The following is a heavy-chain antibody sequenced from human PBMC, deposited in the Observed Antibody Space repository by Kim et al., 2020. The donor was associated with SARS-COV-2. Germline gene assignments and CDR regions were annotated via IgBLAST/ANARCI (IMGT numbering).Heavy chain of an antibody. V-gene: IGHV1-3*04. J-gene: IGHJ4*02. Sequence: ASVKVSCKASGYTFSNYAIHWVRQAPGQRLEWMGRFNTGNGDTKYSGEFQGRVTLTRDTSASTAYMELSSLRSEDTAVYYCATPRGGEERRPLDYWGQGT. D-gene: IGHD1-1*01. CDR3: ATPRGGEERRPLDY. CDR2: FNTGNGDT. CDR1: GYTFSNYA.